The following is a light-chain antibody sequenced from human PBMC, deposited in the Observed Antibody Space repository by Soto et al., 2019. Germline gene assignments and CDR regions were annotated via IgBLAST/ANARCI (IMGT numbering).Light chain of an antibody. CDR3: QQYYSYTRT. CDR1: QSSSSY. Sequence: DIQRTRSPSSLSASVGNRVTITCRASQSSSSYLNWYQQRRGRAPRTXIYAASSLPTGVRSRFTGSGSGTDFTLTISCLQSEDFATYYCQQYYSYTRTFGQGTKVDI. J-gene: IGKJ1*01. V-gene: IGKV1-39*01. CDR2: AAS.